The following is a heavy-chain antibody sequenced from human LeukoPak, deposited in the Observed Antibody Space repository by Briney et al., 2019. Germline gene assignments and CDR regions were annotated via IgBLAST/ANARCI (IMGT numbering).Heavy chain of an antibody. V-gene: IGHV4-31*03. J-gene: IGHJ4*02. D-gene: IGHD3-22*01. CDR3: ARQRSKYYYENY. Sequence: SQTLSLTCTVSGGSIRNGGYYWSWIRQHPGKGLEWIGYTYYSGSTYYNPSLKSRLSISVDTSKNQFSLKLSSVTAADTAVYYCARQRSKYYYENYWSQGTLVTVSS. CDR1: GGSIRNGGYY. CDR2: TYYSGST.